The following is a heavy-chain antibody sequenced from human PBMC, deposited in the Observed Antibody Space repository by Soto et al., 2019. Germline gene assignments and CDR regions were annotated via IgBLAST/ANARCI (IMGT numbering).Heavy chain of an antibody. CDR2: ISYDGSNT. D-gene: IGHD2-8*02. V-gene: IGHV3-30-3*01. CDR3: ARYWGSNWDTRDRWDC. Sequence: QVQLVESGGGVVQPGRSLRLSCAASGFTVSTYAMHWVRQAPGKGLQWVAVISYDGSNTYYADSVKGRFTITRDNSNNTLYLQMNSLRTEDTAVYYCARYWGSNWDTRDRWDCWGQGTLVTVSS. J-gene: IGHJ4*02. CDR1: GFTVSTYA.